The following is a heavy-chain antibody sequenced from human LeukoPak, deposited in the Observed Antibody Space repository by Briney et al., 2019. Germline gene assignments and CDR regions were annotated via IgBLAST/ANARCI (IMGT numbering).Heavy chain of an antibody. CDR1: GFIFSSYG. CDR3: AKPYLGGGYDTLNWFDP. CDR2: IWYDGSNK. Sequence: GGSLRLSCAASGFIFSSYGMHWVRQAPGKGLEWVAVIWYDGSNKYYADSVKGRFTISRDNSKNTLYLQMNSLRAEDTAVYYCAKPYLGGGYDTLNWFDPWGQGTLVTVSS. V-gene: IGHV3-33*06. J-gene: IGHJ5*02. D-gene: IGHD3-22*01.